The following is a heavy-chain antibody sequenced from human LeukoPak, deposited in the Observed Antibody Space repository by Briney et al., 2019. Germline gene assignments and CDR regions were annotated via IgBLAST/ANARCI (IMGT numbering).Heavy chain of an antibody. CDR1: GYSFNNYW. V-gene: IGHV5-51*01. CDR3: ASGAYCGGDCYSGAFDF. D-gene: IGHD2-21*02. Sequence: GESLKISWKGFGYSFNNYWIGWVRQMPGKGLEWMGIIYPGDSDTRYSPSFQGQVTISADKSISTAYLHWRSLKTSDTAMYYCASGAYCGGDCYSGAFDFWGQGTMVTVSS. J-gene: IGHJ3*01. CDR2: IYPGDSDT.